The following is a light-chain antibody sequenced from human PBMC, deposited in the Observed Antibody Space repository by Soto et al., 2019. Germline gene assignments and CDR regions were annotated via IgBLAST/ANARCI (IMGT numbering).Light chain of an antibody. Sequence: QSVLTQPPSVSGAPGQRVTISCTGSSSNIGAGYDVHWYQQLPGTAPKLLIYGNSNRPSGVPDRFSGSKSGTSASLAITGLQVEDEAVYYCQSYDSSLSGHCVVGGGTKLTVL. CDR1: SSNIGAGYD. J-gene: IGLJ3*02. V-gene: IGLV1-40*01. CDR2: GNS. CDR3: QSYDSSLSGHCV.